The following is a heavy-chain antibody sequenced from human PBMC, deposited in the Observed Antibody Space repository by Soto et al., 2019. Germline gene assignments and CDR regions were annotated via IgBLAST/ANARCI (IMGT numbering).Heavy chain of an antibody. CDR3: TRGPRVSSTGTGAH. Sequence: PGGSLRLSCYVSGFTFSAYWMHWVRQVPGRGLIWVSRISDDGSTTTYADSVKGRFTISRDNAKNTLYLQMNSLRADDTGLYYCTRGPRVSSTGTGAHWGQGTLVTVSS. J-gene: IGHJ4*02. CDR2: ISDDGSTT. V-gene: IGHV3-74*01. D-gene: IGHD1-1*01. CDR1: GFTFSAYW.